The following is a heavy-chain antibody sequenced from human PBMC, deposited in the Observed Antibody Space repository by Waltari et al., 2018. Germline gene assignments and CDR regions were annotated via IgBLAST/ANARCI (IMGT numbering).Heavy chain of an antibody. CDR1: GFTFSSYA. Sequence: EVQLLESGGGLVQPGGSLRLSCTASGFTFSSYAMSWVRQAPGKGLEWVSAISGSGGSTYYADSVKGRFTISRDNSKNTLYLQMNSRRAEETAVYYCAKELTNFWEFHPLFDYWGQGTLVTVSS. V-gene: IGHV3-23*01. CDR2: ISGSGGST. J-gene: IGHJ4*02. CDR3: AKELTNFWEFHPLFDY. D-gene: IGHD3-3*01.